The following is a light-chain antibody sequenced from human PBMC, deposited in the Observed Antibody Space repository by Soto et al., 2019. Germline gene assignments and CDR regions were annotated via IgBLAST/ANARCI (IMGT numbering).Light chain of an antibody. CDR2: DDN. V-gene: IGLV1-51*01. CDR1: ASNIGNNS. J-gene: IGLJ1*01. CDR3: GTWDTSLPACV. Sequence: QSALTQPPSVSAAPGQRVTISCSGSASNIGNNSVSWYQQLPGAAPKLLIYDDNNRPSGIPDRFSGSKSGTSATLGITGLQPGDEADYYCGTWDTSLPACVFGPGTKLTVL.